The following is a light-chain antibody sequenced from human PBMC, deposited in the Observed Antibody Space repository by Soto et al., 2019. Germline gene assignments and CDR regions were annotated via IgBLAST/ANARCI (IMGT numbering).Light chain of an antibody. CDR2: GAS. CDR1: QSVSSN. CDR3: QQYNNWPPWT. V-gene: IGKV3-15*01. Sequence: IVMAQSPGTQSVSPGERATLSCSASQSVSSNLAWYQQKPGHAPRLLLYGASPNATGTPARFSGSGSETEFTLTISSLQSEDFAVYYCQQYNNWPPWTFGQGTKV. J-gene: IGKJ1*01.